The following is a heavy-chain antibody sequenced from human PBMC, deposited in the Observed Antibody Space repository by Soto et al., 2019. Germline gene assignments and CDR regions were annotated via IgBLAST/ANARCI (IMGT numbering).Heavy chain of an antibody. CDR3: ARGQQWLAGDAFDI. D-gene: IGHD6-19*01. J-gene: IGHJ3*02. CDR1: GGSVSSGSYY. Sequence: QVQLQESGPGLVKPSETLSLTCTVSGGSVSSGSYYWSWIRQPPGKGLEWIGYIYYSGSTNYNPYLKSRVTISVDTSKNQFSLKLSSVTAADTAVYYCARGQQWLAGDAFDIWGQGTMVTVSS. CDR2: IYYSGST. V-gene: IGHV4-61*01.